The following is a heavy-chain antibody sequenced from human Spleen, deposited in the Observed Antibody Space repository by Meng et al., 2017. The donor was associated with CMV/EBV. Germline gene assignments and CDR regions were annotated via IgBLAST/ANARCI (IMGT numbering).Heavy chain of an antibody. CDR1: CDSITSGDYS. D-gene: IGHD3-10*01. J-gene: IGHJ5*02. CDR2: IYSSGNT. V-gene: IGHV4-30-4*01. CDR3: DRDRARLIKYNWFDP. Sequence: VQRPESGPRLVEPSTILSLTQCVSCDSITSGDYSWNCIRQPPGKGLEWIGYIYSSGNTFYNPSPHSRVTMSVDTSKNQFSLRLTSVNAADTAVYYCDRDRARLIKYNWFDPWGQGTLVTVSS.